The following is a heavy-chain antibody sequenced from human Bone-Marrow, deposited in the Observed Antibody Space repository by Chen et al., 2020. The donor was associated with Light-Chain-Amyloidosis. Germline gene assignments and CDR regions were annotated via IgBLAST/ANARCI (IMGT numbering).Heavy chain of an antibody. Sequence: GGGLVQPWGSLRLLCAAAGITFSNHGMHWVRQAPGKGLEWVAFIRYDGSNKYYADSVKGRFTISRDNSKNTLYLQMNSLRAEDTAGYYCAKEPSRHMVRGEPELDYWGQGTLVTVSS. CDR3: AKEPSRHMVRGEPELDY. CDR2: IRYDGSNK. V-gene: IGHV3-30*02. CDR1: GITFSNHG. J-gene: IGHJ4*02. D-gene: IGHD3-10*01.